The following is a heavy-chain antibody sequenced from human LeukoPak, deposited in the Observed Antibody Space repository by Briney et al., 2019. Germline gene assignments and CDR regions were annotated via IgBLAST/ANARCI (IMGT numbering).Heavy chain of an antibody. CDR1: GGSISSYY. J-gene: IGHJ6*03. V-gene: IGHV4-59*01. CDR3: ARGDYYYYYMDV. Sequence: SETLSLTCTVSGGSISSYYWSWIRQPPGKGLEWIGYIYYSGSTNYNPSLKSRVTISVDTSKNQFSLKLSPVTAADTAVYYCARGDYYYYYMDVWGKGTTVTISS. CDR2: IYYSGST.